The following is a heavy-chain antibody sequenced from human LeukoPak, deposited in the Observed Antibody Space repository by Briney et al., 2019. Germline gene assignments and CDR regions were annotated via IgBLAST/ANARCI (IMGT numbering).Heavy chain of an antibody. J-gene: IGHJ4*02. Sequence: ASVKVSCKASGYTFTGYYMHWVRQAPGQGLEWMGRINPNSGGTNYAQKFQGRVTMTRDTSISTAYMELSRLRSDDTAVYYCARDYYDSSGYSDWGQGTLVTVSS. CDR3: ARDYYDSSGYSD. D-gene: IGHD3-22*01. CDR1: GYTFTGYY. V-gene: IGHV1-2*06. CDR2: INPNSGGT.